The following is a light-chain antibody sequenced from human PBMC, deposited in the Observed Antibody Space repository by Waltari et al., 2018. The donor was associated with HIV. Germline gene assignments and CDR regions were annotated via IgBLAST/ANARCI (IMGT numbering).Light chain of an antibody. J-gene: IGLJ2*01. CDR1: SSDVGAYNY. CDR3: ASHAGSKDV. V-gene: IGLV2-8*01. CDR2: DVT. Sequence: QSALTQPPSASGSPGQSVTISCTGTSSDVGAYNYVSWFQQHPGKAPNRMIYDVTRRPSGVPDRFSGSKSGNTASLTVSGLQAEDEADYYCASHAGSKDVFGGGTRLTVL.